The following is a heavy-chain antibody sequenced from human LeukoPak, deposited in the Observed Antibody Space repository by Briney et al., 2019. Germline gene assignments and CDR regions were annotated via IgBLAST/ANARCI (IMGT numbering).Heavy chain of an antibody. V-gene: IGHV3-30*18. CDR3: AKDARSFGGTYFDY. CDR1: GFIFKDYG. Sequence: GGSLXLSCAASGFIFKDYGMHWVRLAPGKGLEWVAVTSYDGTRQFYADSVKGRFTISRDTSKTTLYLQMNSLRAEDTAIYYCAKDARSFGGTYFDYWGQGIQVTVSS. CDR2: TSYDGTRQ. D-gene: IGHD4-23*01. J-gene: IGHJ4*02.